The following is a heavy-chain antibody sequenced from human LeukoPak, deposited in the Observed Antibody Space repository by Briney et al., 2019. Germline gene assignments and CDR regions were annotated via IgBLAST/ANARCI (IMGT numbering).Heavy chain of an antibody. D-gene: IGHD3-3*02. CDR1: GYSISSNHW. V-gene: IGHV4-28*01. CDR2: IFYAGST. CDR3: ARIGPILGAAWVDY. J-gene: IGHJ4*02. Sequence: PSETLSLTCAVSGYSISSNHWWGWIRQPPGKGLEWIGYIFYAGSTYYNPSLKSRDTMSVDTSKNQFSLRLSSVTAVDTAVYYCARIGPILGAAWVDYWGQGTLVSVSS.